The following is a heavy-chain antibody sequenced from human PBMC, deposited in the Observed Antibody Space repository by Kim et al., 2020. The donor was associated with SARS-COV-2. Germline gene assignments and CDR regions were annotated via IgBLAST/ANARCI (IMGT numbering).Heavy chain of an antibody. Sequence: GGSLRLSCAASGFTFDDYAMHWVRQAPGKGLEWVSGISWNSGSIGYADSVKGRFTISRDNAKNSLYLQMNSLRAEDTALYYCAKSSIAAAVLWGQGTLVTVSS. CDR1: GFTFDDYA. CDR3: AKSSIAAAVL. D-gene: IGHD6-13*01. J-gene: IGHJ4*02. CDR2: ISWNSGSI. V-gene: IGHV3-9*01.